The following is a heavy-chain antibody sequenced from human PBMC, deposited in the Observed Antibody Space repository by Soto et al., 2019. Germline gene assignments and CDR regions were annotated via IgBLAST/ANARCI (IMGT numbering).Heavy chain of an antibody. CDR1: GYTFTSYG. D-gene: IGHD3-22*01. Sequence: ASVKVSCKASGYTFTSYGISWVRQAPGQGLEWMGWISAYNGNTNYAQKLQGRVTMTTDTSTSTAYMELRSLRSDDTAVYYGASLSYYDSSGYPEMGYYYYGMDVWGQGTTVTVSS. V-gene: IGHV1-18*01. CDR2: ISAYNGNT. CDR3: ASLSYYDSSGYPEMGYYYYGMDV. J-gene: IGHJ6*02.